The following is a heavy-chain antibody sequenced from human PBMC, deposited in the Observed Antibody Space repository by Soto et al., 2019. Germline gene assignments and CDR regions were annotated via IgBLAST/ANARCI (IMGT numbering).Heavy chain of an antibody. Sequence: EAQLLESGGGLVQPGGSLRLSCAASGLAFSNYAMTWVRQAPGKGLEWVSIITASGYSAYYGGAVKGRFTTSRDNYRSTLYLQINGLRADDTAVYYCAKGDLLWDPFDFWGQGTLVTVSS. D-gene: IGHD3-16*01. V-gene: IGHV3-23*01. J-gene: IGHJ4*02. CDR1: GLAFSNYA. CDR3: AKGDLLWDPFDF. CDR2: ITASGYSA.